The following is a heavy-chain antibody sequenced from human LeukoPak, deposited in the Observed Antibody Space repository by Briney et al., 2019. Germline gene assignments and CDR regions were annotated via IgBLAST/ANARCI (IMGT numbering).Heavy chain of an antibody. CDR3: TRDLTGPLDY. Sequence: QAGGSLRLSCAASGFTFSWYWMHWVRQAPGKGLVWVSRINIDGSSTSYADSVKGRFTISRDNAKNTLYLQMNSLSVEDTAVYYCTRDLTGPLDYWGQGTLVTVSS. V-gene: IGHV3-74*01. J-gene: IGHJ4*02. CDR1: GFTFSWYW. D-gene: IGHD3-9*01. CDR2: INIDGSST.